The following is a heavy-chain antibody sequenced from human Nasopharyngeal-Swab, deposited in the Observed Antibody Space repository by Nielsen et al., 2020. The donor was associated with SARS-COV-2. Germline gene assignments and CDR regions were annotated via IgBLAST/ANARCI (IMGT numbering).Heavy chain of an antibody. V-gene: IGHV3-30*18. CDR2: ISYDGSNK. D-gene: IGHD6-19*01. Sequence: GESLKISCAASGFTFISYGMPWVRQAPGKGLDWVAVISYDGSNKYYADSVKGRFTISRDNSKNTLYLQMNSLRAEDTAVYYCAKDSGYSSGWPSPQYYYYYYGMDVWGQGTTVTVSS. CDR1: GFTFISYG. CDR3: AKDSGYSSGWPSPQYYYYYYGMDV. J-gene: IGHJ6*02.